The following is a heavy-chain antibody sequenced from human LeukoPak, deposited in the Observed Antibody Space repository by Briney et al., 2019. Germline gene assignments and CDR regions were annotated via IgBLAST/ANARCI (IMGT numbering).Heavy chain of an antibody. CDR1: IGSVCGYY. CDR2: INHSGST. CDR3: ARGLLLWFGEPPGFDL. J-gene: IGHJ2*01. D-gene: IGHD3-10*01. Sequence: AWTLSLTCAVEIGSVCGYYWEWIRQPPVKGMETIGEINHSGSTNYNPSLKSRVTISVDTSKNQFSLKLSSVTAADTAVYYCARGLLLWFGEPPGFDLWGRGTLVTVSS. V-gene: IGHV4-34*01.